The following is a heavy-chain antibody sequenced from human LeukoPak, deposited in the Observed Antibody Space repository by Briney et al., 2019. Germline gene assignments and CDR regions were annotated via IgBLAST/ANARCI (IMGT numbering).Heavy chain of an antibody. Sequence: PSETLSLTCTVSGGSISSGSYYWSWIREPTGKGLEWIGFIYYSGNTNYNPSLKSRVTISVDTSKNQFSLKLSSVTAADTAVYYCARAYTSWSFDYWGQGTLVTVSS. D-gene: IGHD2-2*02. CDR2: IYYSGNT. CDR1: GGSISSGSYY. V-gene: IGHV4-61*01. CDR3: ARAYTSWSFDY. J-gene: IGHJ4*02.